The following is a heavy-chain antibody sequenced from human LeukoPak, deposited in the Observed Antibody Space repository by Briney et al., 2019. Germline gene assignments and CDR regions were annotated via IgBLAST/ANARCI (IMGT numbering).Heavy chain of an antibody. D-gene: IGHD2-15*01. Sequence: ASVKVSCKASGYTFTGYYMHWVRQAPGQGLEWMGWINPNSGGTNYAQKFQGRVTMTRDTSISTAYMELSRLRSDDTAVYYCARTSAHCSGGSCYPGAFDIWGQGTMVTVSS. CDR2: INPNSGGT. CDR3: ARTSAHCSGGSCYPGAFDI. J-gene: IGHJ3*02. CDR1: GYTFTGYY. V-gene: IGHV1-2*02.